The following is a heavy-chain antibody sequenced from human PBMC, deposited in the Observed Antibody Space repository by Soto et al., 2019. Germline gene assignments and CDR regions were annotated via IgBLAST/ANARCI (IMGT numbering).Heavy chain of an antibody. CDR2: ISYDGSNK. CDR1: GFTFSSYA. Sequence: PGGSLRLSCAASGFTFSSYAMHWVRQAPGKGLEWVAVISYDGSNKYYADSVKGRFTISRDNSKNTLYLQMNSLRAEDTAVYYCARGIQLWLYAFDIWGQGTMVTVSS. J-gene: IGHJ3*02. CDR3: ARGIQLWLYAFDI. D-gene: IGHD5-18*01. V-gene: IGHV3-30-3*01.